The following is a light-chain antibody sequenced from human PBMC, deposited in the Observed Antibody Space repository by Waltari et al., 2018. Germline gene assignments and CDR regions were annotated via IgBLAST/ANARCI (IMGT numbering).Light chain of an antibody. CDR3: QPSYSAPFT. V-gene: IGKV1-39*01. J-gene: IGKJ5*01. Sequence: TCRASRGIDAFLNWYQQQPGKAPKLLIYDASTLQRGVPPRFSGTRIGTDFSLTISDLQPEDFATYFCQPSYSAPFTFGRGTRLE. CDR1: RGIDAF. CDR2: DAS.